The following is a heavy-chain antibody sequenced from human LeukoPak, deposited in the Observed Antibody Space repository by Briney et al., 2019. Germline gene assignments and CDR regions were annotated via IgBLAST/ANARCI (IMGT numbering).Heavy chain of an antibody. CDR1: GFTFSSYA. Sequence: GGSLRLSCAASGFTFSSYAMHWVRQAPGKGLEWVAVISYDGSNKYYADSVKGRFTISRDNSKNTLDLQMNSLRDEDTGVYYCARIYRRGSYSGYYYYYGMDVWGQGTTVTVSS. J-gene: IGHJ6*02. D-gene: IGHD1-26*01. CDR2: ISYDGSNK. CDR3: ARIYRRGSYSGYYYYYGMDV. V-gene: IGHV3-30-3*01.